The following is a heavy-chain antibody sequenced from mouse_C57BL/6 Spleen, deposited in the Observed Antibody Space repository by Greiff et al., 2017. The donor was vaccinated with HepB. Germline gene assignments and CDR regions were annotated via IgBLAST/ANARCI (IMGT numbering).Heavy chain of an antibody. V-gene: IGHV3-6*01. D-gene: IGHD1-1*01. Sequence: EVQLQQSGPGLVKPSQSLSLTCSVTGYSITSGYYWNWIRQFPGNKLEWMGYISYDGSNNYNPSLKNRISITRDTSKNQFFLKLNSVTTEDTATYYCAREGTTVVDYYAMDYWGQGTSVTVSS. CDR3: AREGTTVVDYYAMDY. CDR2: ISYDGSN. J-gene: IGHJ4*01. CDR1: GYSITSGYY.